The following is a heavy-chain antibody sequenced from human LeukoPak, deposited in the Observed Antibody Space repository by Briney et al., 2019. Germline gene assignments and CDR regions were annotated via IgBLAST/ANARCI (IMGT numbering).Heavy chain of an antibody. CDR1: VRSIIGYY. V-gene: IGHV4-4*07. D-gene: IGHD6-19*01. J-gene: IGHJ4*02. Sequence: SETLSLTCTVSVRSIIGYYWSWIRQPAGKGLEWIGRIYTTGSTNYNPSLKSRVTMSVDTSKNQFSLKLSSVTAADTAVYYCAIHTPSSGWNIDYWGQGTLVTVSS. CDR2: IYTTGST. CDR3: AIHTPSSGWNIDY.